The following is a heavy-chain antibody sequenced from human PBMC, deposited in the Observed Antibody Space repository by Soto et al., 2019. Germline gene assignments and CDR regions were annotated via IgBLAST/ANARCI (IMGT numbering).Heavy chain of an antibody. CDR3: ASPGYSYGHNWFDP. V-gene: IGHV3-21*01. Sequence: VGSLRLSCEASGFTFSRVSMNWVRQVPGKGLEWVASISSASSETWCADSVKGRFTISRDNAKNSLYLQMNSLRAEDTAVYYCASPGYSYGHNWFDPWGQGTLVTVSS. CDR1: GFTFSRVS. D-gene: IGHD5-18*01. CDR2: ISSASSET. J-gene: IGHJ5*02.